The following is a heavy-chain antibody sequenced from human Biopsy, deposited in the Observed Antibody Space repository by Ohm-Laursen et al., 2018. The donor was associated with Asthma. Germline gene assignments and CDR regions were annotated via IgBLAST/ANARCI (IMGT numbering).Heavy chain of an antibody. J-gene: IGHJ2*01. Sequence: TLSLTCTVSGGSVSSGSYYWSWIRQPPGKGLAWVSYISYSGSTDDNPSLKSRLTISMDPSKNQFSLKLSSVTAADTAVYYCARVPTTLRYFDLWGRGTLVTVSS. CDR3: ARVPTTLRYFDL. CDR1: GGSVSSGSYY. D-gene: IGHD2-15*01. V-gene: IGHV4-61*01. CDR2: ISYSGST.